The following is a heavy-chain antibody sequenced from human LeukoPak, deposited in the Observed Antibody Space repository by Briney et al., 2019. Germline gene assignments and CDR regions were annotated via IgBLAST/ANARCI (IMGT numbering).Heavy chain of an antibody. CDR1: GFTVSSSY. Sequence: GGSLRLSCESSGFTVSSSYMSWVRRAPGKGLEWVSVIYSGGSTDYKDSVKDRFIISRDNSKNTLYLQMNSLRAEDTAVYYCAKEMATMNAFDIWGQGTMVTLSS. CDR3: AKEMATMNAFDI. D-gene: IGHD5-24*01. CDR2: IYSGGST. J-gene: IGHJ3*02. V-gene: IGHV3-66*01.